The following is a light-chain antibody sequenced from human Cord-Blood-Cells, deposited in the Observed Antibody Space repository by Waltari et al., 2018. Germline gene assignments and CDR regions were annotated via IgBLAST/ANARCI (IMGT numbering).Light chain of an antibody. J-gene: IGKJ4*01. CDR3: QQRSNGPPALT. CDR2: DAS. Sequence: EIVLTQSSATLSLSPGDRSSLPCRASQSVSSYLAWYQQKPGQAPRLLIYDASNRATGIPAGFSGRRSGTDFTRTVSSLEPEDLAGYYCQQRSNGPPALTFGGGTKVEIK. CDR1: QSVSSY. V-gene: IGKV3-11*01.